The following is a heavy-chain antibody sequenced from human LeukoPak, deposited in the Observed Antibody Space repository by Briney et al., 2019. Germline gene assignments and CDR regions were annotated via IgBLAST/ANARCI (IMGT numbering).Heavy chain of an antibody. J-gene: IGHJ4*02. CDR3: ARDSIQLWPNAIDF. D-gene: IGHD1-1*01. CDR1: GFTFSGYS. V-gene: IGHV3-48*01. Sequence: PGGSLRLSCATSGFTFSGYSMNWVRRAPGKGLEWISYISSSSINIHYGDSVKGRFTISRDNAENSLYLQMNSLRAEDTAVYYCARDSIQLWPNAIDFWGQGTLVTVSS. CDR2: ISSSSINI.